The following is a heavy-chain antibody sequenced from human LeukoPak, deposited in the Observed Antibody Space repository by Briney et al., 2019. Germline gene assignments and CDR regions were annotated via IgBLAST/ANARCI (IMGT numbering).Heavy chain of an antibody. CDR2: INEVGRET. CDR3: ARVTAVAAVYFFDY. D-gene: IGHD6-19*01. J-gene: IGHJ4*02. Sequence: PGRCLRLSCAAAGFTVSNSGMSWVRQAPGKGLEWVANINEVGRETYSVDSVKGRCTISRDNAKNSLYLQMNSLRGEDTAVYYCARVTAVAAVYFFDYWGQGTLVTVSS. CDR1: GFTVSNSG. V-gene: IGHV3-7*05.